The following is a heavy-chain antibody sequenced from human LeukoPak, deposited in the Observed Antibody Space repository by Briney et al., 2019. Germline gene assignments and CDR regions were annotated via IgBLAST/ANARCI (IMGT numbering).Heavy chain of an antibody. J-gene: IGHJ4*02. Sequence: GGSLRLPCAASGFTVSTNYMTWVRQAPGKGLEWVSLIRTVGSTYYADSVKGRFTIGRHNSQNTLYLQMDSLIDEDTAVYYCARDYYGSDWGQGALVTVSS. CDR1: GFTVSTNY. CDR3: ARDYYGSD. D-gene: IGHD3-10*01. CDR2: IRTVGST. V-gene: IGHV3-53*04.